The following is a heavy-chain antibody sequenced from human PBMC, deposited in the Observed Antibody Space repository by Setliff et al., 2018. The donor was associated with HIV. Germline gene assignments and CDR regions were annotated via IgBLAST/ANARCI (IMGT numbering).Heavy chain of an antibody. CDR2: IYYNGST. CDR1: GGSISSGGYY. D-gene: IGHD2-21*02. CDR3: ARETVVTPAGHYYYMDV. Sequence: PSETLSLTCTVSGGSISSGGYYWSWIRQHPGKGLEWIGYIYYNGSTYYNPSLKSRVTISVDTSKNQFSLKLSSVTAADTAVYYCARETVVTPAGHYYYMDVWGKGTTVTVSS. J-gene: IGHJ6*03. V-gene: IGHV4-31*03.